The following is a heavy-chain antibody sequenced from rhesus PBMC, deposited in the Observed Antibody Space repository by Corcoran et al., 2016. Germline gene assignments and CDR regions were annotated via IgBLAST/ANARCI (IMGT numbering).Heavy chain of an antibody. CDR3: ARDFYYDSGYLDPFDY. V-gene: IGHV4S2*01. J-gene: IGHJ4*01. CDR2: ISGSGTTT. CDR1: GASVSGTY. D-gene: IGHD3-28*01. Sequence: QGQLQESGPGLVKPSETLSLTCAVSGASVSGTYWTWLRQAPGKGLEWIGRISGSGTTTDYNPALRSRVAISMNTSKNQFSLKLSSVTAADTAVYYCARDFYYDSGYLDPFDYWGQGVLVTVSS.